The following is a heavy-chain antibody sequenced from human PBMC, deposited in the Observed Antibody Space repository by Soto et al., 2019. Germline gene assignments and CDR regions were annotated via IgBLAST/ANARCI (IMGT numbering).Heavy chain of an antibody. V-gene: IGHV3-23*01. CDR2: ISGSGVAK. CDR3: AKDRSPGATTWNVY. J-gene: IGHJ4*02. Sequence: GSLRLSCVVPGFTFSSSAINWVRQAPGKGLEWVSTISGSGVAKFYADSVKGRFTISRDNSNNTVSLQMNSLRAEDAAVYYCAKDRSPGATTWNVYWGQGTLVTVSS. CDR1: GFTFSSSA. D-gene: IGHD1-1*01.